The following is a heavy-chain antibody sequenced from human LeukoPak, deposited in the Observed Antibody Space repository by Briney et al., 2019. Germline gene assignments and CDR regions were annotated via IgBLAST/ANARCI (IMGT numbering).Heavy chain of an antibody. J-gene: IGHJ3*02. CDR2: INHSGST. CDR3: ALTGITMVRGVIIPDAFDI. Sequence: SETLSLTCAVYGGSFSGYYWSWLRQPPGKGLEWIGEINHSGSTNYNPSLKSRVTISVDTSKNQFSLKLSSVTAADTAVYYCALTGITMVRGVIIPDAFDIWGQGTMVTVSS. CDR1: GGSFSGYY. D-gene: IGHD3-10*01. V-gene: IGHV4-34*01.